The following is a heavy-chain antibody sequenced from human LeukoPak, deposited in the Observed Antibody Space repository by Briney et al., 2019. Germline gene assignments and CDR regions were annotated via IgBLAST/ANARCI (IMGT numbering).Heavy chain of an antibody. CDR3: AREGGSSHFDY. CDR2: IYTSGST. CDR1: GGSISSGSYY. J-gene: IGHJ4*02. V-gene: IGHV4-61*02. D-gene: IGHD1-26*01. Sequence: SQTLSLTCTVSGGSISSGSYYWSWIRQPAGKGLEWIGRIYTSGSTNYNPSLKSRVTMSVDTSKNQFSLKLSSVTAADTAVYYCAREGGSSHFDYWGQGTLVTVSS.